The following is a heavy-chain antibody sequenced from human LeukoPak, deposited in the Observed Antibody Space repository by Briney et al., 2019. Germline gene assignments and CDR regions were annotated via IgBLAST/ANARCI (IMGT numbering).Heavy chain of an antibody. D-gene: IGHD5-12*01. CDR2: IYYSGST. V-gene: IGHV4-39*01. J-gene: IGHJ4*02. CDR1: GGSISGSSYY. CDR3: RLQLNYDY. Sequence: PSETLSLTCTVSGGSISGSSYYLGWIRQTPGKGLEWIGTIYYSGSTCYSPSLKSRVTISVDTSKSRFSLKLSSVTAADTAVYYCRLQLNYDYWGQGTLVTVSS.